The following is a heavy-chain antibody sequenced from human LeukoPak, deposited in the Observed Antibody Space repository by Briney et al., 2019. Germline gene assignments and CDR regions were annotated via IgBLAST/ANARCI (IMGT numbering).Heavy chain of an antibody. Sequence: PSETLSLTCTVSGGSVSSYYWSWLRQPPGKGLEWIGYIYNSESTNYNSSLESRVTISVDTSKNQFFLKLSSVTAADTAVYYCARFHSGPSGWYVLWYFDLWGRGTLVTVSS. V-gene: IGHV4-4*09. CDR2: IYNSEST. D-gene: IGHD6-19*01. CDR1: GGSVSSYY. CDR3: ARFHSGPSGWYVLWYFDL. J-gene: IGHJ2*01.